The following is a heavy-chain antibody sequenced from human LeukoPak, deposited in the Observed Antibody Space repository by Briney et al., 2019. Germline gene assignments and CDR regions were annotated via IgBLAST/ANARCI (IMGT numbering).Heavy chain of an antibody. Sequence: QTPSLTWAISGDNVSSNSAAWNWTMQSPSRGLEWLGRTYYKSKWYSDYALYVKSRITIKPDTSKNQLSLQLNSVTPEDTAVYYCARGWLQAWFDPWGQGTLVTVSS. CDR2: TYYKSKWYS. CDR1: GDNVSSNSAA. D-gene: IGHD5-24*01. J-gene: IGHJ5*02. V-gene: IGHV6-1*01. CDR3: ARGWLQAWFDP.